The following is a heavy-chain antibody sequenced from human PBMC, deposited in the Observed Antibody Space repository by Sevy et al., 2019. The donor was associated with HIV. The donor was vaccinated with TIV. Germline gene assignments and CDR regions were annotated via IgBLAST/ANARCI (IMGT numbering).Heavy chain of an antibody. Sequence: SETLSLTCTVSGGSVNNYYWTWIRQSPGKGLEWIAYILDNGRTKYNPSLKSRVSISVDMSKNQFSLKLTSVTAADTAVYYCARIPDISGWPFDIWGQGALVTVSS. V-gene: IGHV4-59*02. D-gene: IGHD6-19*01. CDR2: ILDNGRT. CDR3: ARIPDISGWPFDI. CDR1: GGSVNNYY. J-gene: IGHJ4*02.